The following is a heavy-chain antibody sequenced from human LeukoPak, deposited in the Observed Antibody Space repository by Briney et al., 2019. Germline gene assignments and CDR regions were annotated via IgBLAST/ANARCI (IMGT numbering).Heavy chain of an antibody. CDR1: GFTFSSYG. V-gene: IGHV3-30*02. D-gene: IGHD2/OR15-2a*01. CDR2: IRYDGSNK. Sequence: GGSLRLSCAASGFTFSSYGMHWVRQAPGKGLEWVAFIRYDGSNKYYADSVKGRFTISRDNSKNTLYLQMNSLRAEDTAVYYCAKSREYGGRTTVLGVVDVWGKGTTVTVSS. J-gene: IGHJ6*04. CDR3: AKSREYGGRTTVLGVVDV.